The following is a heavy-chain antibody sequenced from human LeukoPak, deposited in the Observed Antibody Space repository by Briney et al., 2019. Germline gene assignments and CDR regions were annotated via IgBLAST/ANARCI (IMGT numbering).Heavy chain of an antibody. CDR3: ARDHGSAYYRAPRH. CDR2: INPSGGST. V-gene: IGHV1-46*01. CDR1: GYIFTNYY. J-gene: IGHJ4*02. D-gene: IGHD3-10*01. Sequence: ASVKGSCKASGYIFTNYYMHWVRQAPGQGLEWMGIINPSGGSTTYAQKFQGRVTMTRDTSTSTVYMELSSLRSEDTAVYYCARDHGSAYYRAPRHWGQGTLVTVSS.